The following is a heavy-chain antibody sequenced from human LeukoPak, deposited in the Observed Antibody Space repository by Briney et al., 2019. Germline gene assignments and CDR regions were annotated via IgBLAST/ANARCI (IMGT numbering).Heavy chain of an antibody. CDR1: GFTFSSYA. D-gene: IGHD2-2*01. V-gene: IGHV4-34*01. Sequence: PGGSLRLSCAASGFTFSSYAMTWVRQAPGKGLEWLGEINHSGSTNYNPSLKSRVTISVDTSKNQFSLKLTSVTAADTAVYYCASGEVVVPADTDITSGMDAWGQGTTVTVSS. CDR2: INHSGST. CDR3: ASGEVVVPADTDITSGMDA. J-gene: IGHJ6*02.